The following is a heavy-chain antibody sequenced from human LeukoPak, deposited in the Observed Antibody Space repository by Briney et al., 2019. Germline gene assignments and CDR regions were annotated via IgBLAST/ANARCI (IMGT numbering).Heavy chain of an antibody. Sequence: GASVKVSCKASGYTLTGYYMRWVRQAPGEGLEWIGWINPNSGGTNYAQKSQGRVSMTRDTSISTAYMALSSLRSDDTAVYYRARESEGANLDYWGQGTLVTVSS. CDR1: GYTLTGYY. V-gene: IGHV1-2*02. CDR3: ARESEGANLDY. J-gene: IGHJ4*02. D-gene: IGHD1-26*01. CDR2: INPNSGGT.